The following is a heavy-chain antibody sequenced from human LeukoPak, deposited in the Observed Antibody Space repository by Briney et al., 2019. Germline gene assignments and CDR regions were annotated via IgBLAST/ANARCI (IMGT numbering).Heavy chain of an antibody. V-gene: IGHV1-18*01. CDR2: IGAYNGNT. J-gene: IGHJ5*02. D-gene: IGHD2-2*01. CDR3: ARGEAADIVVVPAAGGWFDP. CDR1: GYTFTSYG. Sequence: ASVKVSCKASGYTFTSYGISWVRQAPGQGLEWMGWIGAYNGNTNYAQKLQGRVTMTTDTSTSTAYMELRSLRSDDTAVYYCARGEAADIVVVPAAGGWFDPWGQGTLVTVSP.